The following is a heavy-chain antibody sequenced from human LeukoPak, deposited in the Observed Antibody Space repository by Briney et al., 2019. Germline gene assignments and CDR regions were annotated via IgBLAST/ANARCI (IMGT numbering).Heavy chain of an antibody. Sequence: PGGSLRLSCAASGFTFSSYAMSWVRQAPGKGLEWVSAISGSGGSTYYADSVKGRFTISGDNSKNTLYLQMNSLRAEDTAVYYCAKNAADYYYYYIDVWGKGTTVTVSS. CDR1: GFTFSSYA. D-gene: IGHD6-13*01. CDR2: ISGSGGST. V-gene: IGHV3-23*01. CDR3: AKNAADYYYYYIDV. J-gene: IGHJ6*03.